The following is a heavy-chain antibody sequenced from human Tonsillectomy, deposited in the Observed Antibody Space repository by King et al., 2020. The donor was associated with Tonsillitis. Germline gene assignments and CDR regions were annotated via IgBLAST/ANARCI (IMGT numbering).Heavy chain of an antibody. CDR3: ARVRAVAGTAFDY. V-gene: IGHV3-30*04. Sequence: VQLVESGGGVVQPGRSLRLSCAASGLTFSSFAMHWVRQAPGKGLEWVAVISYDGSNKYYADSVKGRFTISRDNSKNTLYLQMNSLRAEDTAVYYCARVRAVAGTAFDYWGQGTLVTVSS. CDR1: GLTFSSFA. D-gene: IGHD6-19*01. CDR2: ISYDGSNK. J-gene: IGHJ4*02.